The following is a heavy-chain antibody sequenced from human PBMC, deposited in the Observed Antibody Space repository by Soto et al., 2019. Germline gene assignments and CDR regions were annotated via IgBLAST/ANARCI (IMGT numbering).Heavy chain of an antibody. CDR3: ARAFGSTMPSLY. J-gene: IGHJ4*02. CDR2: IYYTGST. D-gene: IGHD2-2*01. Sequence: SETLSLTCTVSGGSISSYYWNWIRQSPGKGLEWIGYIYYTGSTNYNPSLKSRVTISVDTSNNQFSLRLSSVTAADTAVYYCARAFGSTMPSLYWGQGTLVTVSS. V-gene: IGHV4-59*01. CDR1: GGSISSYY.